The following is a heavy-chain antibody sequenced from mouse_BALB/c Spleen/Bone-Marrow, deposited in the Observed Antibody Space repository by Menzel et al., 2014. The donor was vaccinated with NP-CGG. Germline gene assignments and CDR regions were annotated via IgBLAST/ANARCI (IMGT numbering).Heavy chain of an antibody. CDR2: INPSNGRT. V-gene: IGHV1S81*02. CDR1: GYTFTSYW. J-gene: IGHJ3*01. Sequence: VQLQQSGAELVKPGASVKLSCKASGYTFTSYWIHWVKLRPGHGLEWIGEINPSNGRTNYNEKFKNKATLTVDKSSSTASIQLSSLTSEDSAVYYCARYDGPAWFAYWGQGTLVTVS. CDR3: ARYDGPAWFAY. D-gene: IGHD2-3*01.